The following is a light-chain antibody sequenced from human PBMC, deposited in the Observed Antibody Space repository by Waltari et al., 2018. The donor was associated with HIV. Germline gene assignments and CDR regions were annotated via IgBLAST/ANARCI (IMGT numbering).Light chain of an antibody. CDR1: NSDIGNY. CDR3: CSNESAGGWV. V-gene: IGLV2-14*03. CDR2: EVT. Sequence: QSVLIQPASISGSPGQPISIPCTGNNSDIGNYVSWYRQHTYKAPKLVIYEVTYRPSGISNRLYGSKSCTTAFLTISGVQPEDEATYYCCSNESAGGWVFGGGTKLTVL. J-gene: IGLJ3*02.